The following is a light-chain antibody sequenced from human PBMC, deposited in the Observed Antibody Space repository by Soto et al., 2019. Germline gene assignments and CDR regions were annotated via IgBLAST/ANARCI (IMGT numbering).Light chain of an antibody. CDR2: GAS. CDR1: QSVSSN. V-gene: IGKV3-15*01. Sequence: EIVMTQSPATLSVSPLERANLSCRPSQSVSSNLAWYQQKPGQAPRLIIYGASTRATGIPARFSGSGSGTEFTLTISSLQSEDFAVYYCQQYNNWPPWTFGQGTKVDIK. CDR3: QQYNNWPPWT. J-gene: IGKJ1*01.